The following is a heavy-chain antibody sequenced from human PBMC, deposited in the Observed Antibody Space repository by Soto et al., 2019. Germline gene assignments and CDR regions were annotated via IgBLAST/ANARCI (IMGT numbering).Heavy chain of an antibody. V-gene: IGHV3-33*01. CDR2: IWYDGSNK. Sequence: GGSLRLSCAASGFTFSSYGMHWVRQAPGKGLEWVAVIWYDGSNKYYADSVKGRFTISRDNSKNTLYLQMNSLRAEDTAVYYCARSLQQLVTFDYWGQGTLVTAPQ. CDR1: GFTFSSYG. J-gene: IGHJ4*02. D-gene: IGHD6-13*01. CDR3: ARSLQQLVTFDY.